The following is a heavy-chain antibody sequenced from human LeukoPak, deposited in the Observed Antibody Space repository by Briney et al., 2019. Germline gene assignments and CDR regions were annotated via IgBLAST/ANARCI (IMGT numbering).Heavy chain of an antibody. CDR3: AKGSSAGRPYYFDY. Sequence: GGSLRLSCAAFGFTVSSKYMSWVRRAPGKGLEWVSAISHTSGYTYHADSVKGRFTISRDNSKNTLYLQMNSLRAEDTAMYYCAKGSSAGRPYYFDYWGQGTLVTVSS. CDR1: GFTVSSKY. CDR2: ISHTSGYT. D-gene: IGHD3-22*01. V-gene: IGHV3-53*01. J-gene: IGHJ4*02.